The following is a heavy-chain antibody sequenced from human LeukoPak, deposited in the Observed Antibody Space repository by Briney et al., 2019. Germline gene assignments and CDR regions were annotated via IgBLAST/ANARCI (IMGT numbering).Heavy chain of an antibody. CDR2: ISSSSSYI. Sequence: GGSLRLSCAASGFTFSSYSMNWVRQAPGKGLEWVSSISSSSSYIYYADSVKGRFTISRDNAKNSLYLQMNSPRAEDTAVYYCARDEIAVAGYGMDVWGQGTTVTVSS. D-gene: IGHD6-19*01. CDR3: ARDEIAVAGYGMDV. CDR1: GFTFSSYS. J-gene: IGHJ6*02. V-gene: IGHV3-21*01.